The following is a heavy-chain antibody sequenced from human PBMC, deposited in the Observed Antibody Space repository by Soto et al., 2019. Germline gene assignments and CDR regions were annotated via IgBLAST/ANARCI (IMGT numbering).Heavy chain of an antibody. D-gene: IGHD3-16*01. V-gene: IGHV1-46*01. J-gene: IGHJ4*02. CDR3: ARTGLGDYFDY. CDR1: GYTFTSYY. Sequence: QVQLVQSGAEVKKPGASVKVSCKASGYTFTSYYMHWVRQAPGQGLEWMGIINPSGGSTSYAQKFQGRLTMHGDTSTSTCNRGRSGLRLEDAAVYSCARTGLGDYFDYWGQGTLVTVSS. CDR2: INPSGGST.